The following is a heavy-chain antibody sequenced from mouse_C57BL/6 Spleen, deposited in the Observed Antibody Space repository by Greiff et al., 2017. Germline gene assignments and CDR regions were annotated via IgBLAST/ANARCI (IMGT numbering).Heavy chain of an antibody. V-gene: IGHV1-64*01. CDR2: IHPNSGST. J-gene: IGHJ2*01. CDR3: ARGTPYYDNSYDYFDS. CDR1: GYTFTNYW. D-gene: IGHD1-1*01. Sequence: VKLMESGAELVKPGASVKLSCKASGYTFTNYWMHWVKQRPGQGLEWIGMIHPNSGSTNYNEKFKSKATLTVDKSSSTAYMQLSSLTSEDSAVYYCARGTPYYDNSYDYFDSWGQGTTLTVSS.